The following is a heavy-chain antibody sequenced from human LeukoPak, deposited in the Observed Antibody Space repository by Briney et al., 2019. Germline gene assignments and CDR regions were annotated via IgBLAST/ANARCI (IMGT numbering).Heavy chain of an antibody. D-gene: IGHD3-10*01. Sequence: GGSLRLSCAASGFTFSSYAMSWVRQAPGKGLEWVSTISGSGGSTYYADSVKGRFTISRDNSKKTLFLQMSSLRAEDTAVYYCARDGLYGSGSYDYWGQGTLVTVSS. CDR3: ARDGLYGSGSYDY. J-gene: IGHJ4*02. V-gene: IGHV3-23*01. CDR1: GFTFSSYA. CDR2: ISGSGGST.